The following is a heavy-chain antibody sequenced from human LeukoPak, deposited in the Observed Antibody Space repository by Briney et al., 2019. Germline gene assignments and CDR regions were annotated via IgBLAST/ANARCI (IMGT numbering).Heavy chain of an antibody. J-gene: IGHJ4*02. CDR3: ARGPTWSGGYYYFDY. V-gene: IGHV1-8*01. Sequence: ASVKVSCKTSGYTFTSYDINWVRQATGQGLEWMGWMNPNSGNTGYAQKFQGRVTITRNTSISTAYMELSSLRSEDTAVYYCARGPTWSGGYYYFDYWGQGTLVTVSS. CDR2: MNPNSGNT. CDR1: GYTFTSYD. D-gene: IGHD3-3*01.